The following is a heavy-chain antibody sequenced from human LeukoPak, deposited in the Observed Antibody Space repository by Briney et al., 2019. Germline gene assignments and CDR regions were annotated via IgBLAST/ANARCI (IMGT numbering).Heavy chain of an antibody. CDR1: GFTFSSYG. Sequence: PGGSLRLSRAASGFTFSSYGMHWVRQAPGKGLEWVALIRYDGSKKDYADSVRGRFTISRDNSKNTLYLQMSSLIAEDTAVYYCVKGRSSKISAAWDYWGQGTLVTVSS. V-gene: IGHV3-30*02. CDR2: IRYDGSKK. D-gene: IGHD6-13*01. J-gene: IGHJ4*02. CDR3: VKGRSSKISAAWDY.